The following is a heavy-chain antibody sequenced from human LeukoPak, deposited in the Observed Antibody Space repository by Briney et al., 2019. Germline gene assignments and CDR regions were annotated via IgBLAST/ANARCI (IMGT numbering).Heavy chain of an antibody. CDR1: GFTFDDYA. CDR2: ISWDSGSI. Sequence: GGSLRLSCAASGFTFDDYAMHWVRQAPGKGLEWVSGISWDSGSIGYADSVKGRFTISRDNAKNSLYLQMNSLRAEDTALYYCAKDILGYQLSAFDIWGQGTMVSVSS. CDR3: AKDILGYQLSAFDI. J-gene: IGHJ3*02. V-gene: IGHV3-9*01. D-gene: IGHD2-2*01.